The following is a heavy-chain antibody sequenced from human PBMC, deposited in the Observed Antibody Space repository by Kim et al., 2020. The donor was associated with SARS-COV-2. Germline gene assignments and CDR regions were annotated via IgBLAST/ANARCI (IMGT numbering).Heavy chain of an antibody. V-gene: IGHV3-15*01. CDR3: TTDLPIRHYDILTGYSSVNY. J-gene: IGHJ4*02. CDR1: GFTFSNAW. D-gene: IGHD3-9*01. Sequence: GGSLRLSCAASGFTFSNAWMSWVRQAPGKGLEWVGRIKSKTDGGTTDYAAPVKGRFTISRDDSKNTLYLQMNSLKTEDTAVYYCTTDLPIRHYDILTGYSSVNYWGQGTLVTVSS. CDR2: IKSKTDGGTT.